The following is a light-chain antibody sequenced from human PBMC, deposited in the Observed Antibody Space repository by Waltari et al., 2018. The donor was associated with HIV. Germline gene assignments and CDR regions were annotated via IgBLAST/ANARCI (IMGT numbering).Light chain of an antibody. V-gene: IGLV2-14*01. CDR2: EVS. CDR3: SSYTSSSTLEV. Sequence: QSALTQPASVSGSPGQSITISCTGTSSDVGGYNYVSWYQQHPGKAPKLMIYEVSNRPSWVSKRFAGSKSGNTACLTISGLQAEDEADYDCSSYTSSSTLEVVGTGTKVTVL. CDR1: SSDVGGYNY. J-gene: IGLJ1*01.